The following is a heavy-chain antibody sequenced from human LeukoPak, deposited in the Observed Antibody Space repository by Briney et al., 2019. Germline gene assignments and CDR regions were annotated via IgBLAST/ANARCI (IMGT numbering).Heavy chain of an antibody. CDR3: ARVSRLRRHIVVVPAAMQDSDYDSSGQPLAY. V-gene: IGHV1-8*01. CDR2: MNPNSGNT. Sequence: ASVKVSCKASGYTFTSYDINWVRQATGQWLEWMGWMNPNSGNTGYAQKFQGRVTMTRNTSISTAYMELSSLRSEDTAVYYCARVSRLRRHIVVVPAAMQDSDYDSSGQPLAYWGQGTLVTVSS. J-gene: IGHJ4*02. D-gene: IGHD2-2*01. CDR1: GYTFTSYD.